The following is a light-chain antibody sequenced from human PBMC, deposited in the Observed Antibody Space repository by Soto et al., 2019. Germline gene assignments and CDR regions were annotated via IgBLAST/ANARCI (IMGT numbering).Light chain of an antibody. J-gene: IGKJ2*01. Sequence: DIQMTQSPSTLSASVGDGVTITCRASQNISVWLAWYQQRPGKAPKFLIYDASNLETGVSSRFSGSGSGIEFTLTIRSLQPDDFATYYCQQYDSSSPTFGQGTKLEIK. CDR1: QNISVW. CDR2: DAS. V-gene: IGKV1-5*01. CDR3: QQYDSSSPT.